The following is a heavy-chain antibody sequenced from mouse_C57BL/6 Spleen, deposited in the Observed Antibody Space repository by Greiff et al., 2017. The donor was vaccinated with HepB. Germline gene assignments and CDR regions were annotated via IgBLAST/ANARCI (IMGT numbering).Heavy chain of an antibody. D-gene: IGHD1-2*01. CDR3: ARDRSTTAYFDV. V-gene: IGHV5-4*01. CDR2: ISDGGSYT. CDR1: GFTFSSYA. J-gene: IGHJ1*03. Sequence: EVQLVESGGGLVKPGGSLKLSCAASGFTFSSYAMSWVRQTPEKRLEWVATISDGGSYTYYPDNVKGRFTISRDNAKNNLYLQMSHLKSEDTAMYYCARDRSTTAYFDVWGTGTTVTVSS.